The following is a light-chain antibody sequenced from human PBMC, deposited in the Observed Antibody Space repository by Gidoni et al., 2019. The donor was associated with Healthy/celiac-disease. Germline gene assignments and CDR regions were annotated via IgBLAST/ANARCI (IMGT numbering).Light chain of an antibody. Sequence: EIVMTQSPATLSVSPGERATLSCRASQSVSINLAWYQQKPGQAPRLLIYGASTRAIGIPARFSGSGSGTDFTLTISSLQSEDFAVYYCHQYNNWPPMYTFGQGTKLEIK. CDR3: HQYNNWPPMYT. CDR2: GAS. V-gene: IGKV3-15*01. CDR1: QSVSIN. J-gene: IGKJ2*01.